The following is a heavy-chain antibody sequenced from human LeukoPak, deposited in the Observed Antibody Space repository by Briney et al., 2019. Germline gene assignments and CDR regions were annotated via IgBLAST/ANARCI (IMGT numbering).Heavy chain of an antibody. V-gene: IGHV1-8*03. D-gene: IGHD3-3*01. Sequence: GASVKVSCKASGYTFTGYYMHWVRQAPGQGLEWMGWMNPNSGNTGYAQKFQDRVTITRDTSMSTAYMELSSLRSEDTAVYYCARAERRSYDFWGDQHYYYMDVWGEGTTVTVSS. CDR2: MNPNSGNT. CDR3: ARAERRSYDFWGDQHYYYMDV. J-gene: IGHJ6*03. CDR1: GYTFTGYY.